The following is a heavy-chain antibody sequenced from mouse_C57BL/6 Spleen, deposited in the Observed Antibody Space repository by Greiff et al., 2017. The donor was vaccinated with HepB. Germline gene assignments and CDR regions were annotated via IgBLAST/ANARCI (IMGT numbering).Heavy chain of an antibody. CDR3: ARWDYDYGWWAD. J-gene: IGHJ3*01. V-gene: IGHV1-85*01. D-gene: IGHD2-4*01. Sequence: QVQLQQSGPELVKPGASVKLSCKASGYTFTSYDINWVKQRPGPGLEWIGWIYPSDGSTKYNEKFKGKATLTVDTSSSPAYMGRHSLTSEDSAVCGCARWDYDYGWWADGGQGTLGTVAA. CDR1: GYTFTSYD. CDR2: IYPSDGST.